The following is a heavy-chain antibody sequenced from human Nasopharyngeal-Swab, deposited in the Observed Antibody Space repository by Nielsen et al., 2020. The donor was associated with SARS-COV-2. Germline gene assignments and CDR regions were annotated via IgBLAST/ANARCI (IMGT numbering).Heavy chain of an antibody. CDR2: MNPNSGNT. CDR3: ARPGDIVVVPAARDYYGMDV. J-gene: IGHJ6*02. Sequence: ASVKVSCKASGYTFTSYDINWVRQATGQGLEWMGWMNPNSGNTGYAQKFQGRVTMTRNTSISTAYMELSSLRSEDTAVYYCARPGDIVVVPAARDYYGMDVWGQGTTVTVSS. CDR1: GYTFTSYD. D-gene: IGHD2-2*01. V-gene: IGHV1-8*01.